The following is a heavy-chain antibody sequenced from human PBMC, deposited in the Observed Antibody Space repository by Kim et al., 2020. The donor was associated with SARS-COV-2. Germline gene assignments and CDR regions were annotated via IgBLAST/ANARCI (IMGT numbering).Heavy chain of an antibody. CDR3: ARDHGGSSGHFFGWFDP. V-gene: IGHV1-3*01. Sequence: CQGRVTITRETSASTAYMELRSLRSEDTAVYYCARDHGGSSGHFFGWFDPWGQGTLVTVSS. D-gene: IGHD6-25*01. J-gene: IGHJ5*02.